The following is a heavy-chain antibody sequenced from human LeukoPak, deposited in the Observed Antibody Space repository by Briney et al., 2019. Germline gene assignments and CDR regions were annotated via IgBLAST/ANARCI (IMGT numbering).Heavy chain of an antibody. CDR2: ISGSGGST. CDR3: AKRPDYDFWSGYQDF. J-gene: IGHJ4*02. Sequence: GGSLRLSCAASGFTFSSYAMSWVRQAPGKGLEWVSAISGSGGSTYYADSVKGRFTISRDNSKNTLYLQMNSLRAEDTAVYYCAKRPDYDFWSGYQDFWGQGTLVTVSS. CDR1: GFTFSSYA. V-gene: IGHV3-23*01. D-gene: IGHD3-3*01.